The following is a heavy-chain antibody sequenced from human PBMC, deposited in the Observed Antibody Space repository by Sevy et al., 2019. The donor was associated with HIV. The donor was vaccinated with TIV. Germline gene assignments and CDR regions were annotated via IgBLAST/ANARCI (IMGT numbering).Heavy chain of an antibody. CDR2: ISYDGSVT. V-gene: IGHV3-30*04. D-gene: IGHD6-13*01. CDR1: GFIFSDYT. Sequence: GGSLRLSCAASGFIFSDYTLHWVRQAPGTGLEWVAEISYDGSVTYYADSVEGRFTISRDNSKNTLYLQMNSLRHEDTAVYYCARSQSSSWHYFDYWGQGTLVTVSS. CDR3: ARSQSSSWHYFDY. J-gene: IGHJ4*02.